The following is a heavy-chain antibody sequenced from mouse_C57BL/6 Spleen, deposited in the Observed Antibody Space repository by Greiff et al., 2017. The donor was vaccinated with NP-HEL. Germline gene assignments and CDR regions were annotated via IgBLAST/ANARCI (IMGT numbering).Heavy chain of an antibody. CDR3: ARGYYSNYGLDY. CDR2: INPNNGGT. J-gene: IGHJ2*01. CDR1: GYTFTDYY. Sequence: EVQLQQSGPELVKPGASVKISCKASGYTFTDYYMNWVKQSHGKSLEWIGDINPNNGGTSYNQKFKGKATLTVDKSSSTAYMELRSLTSEDSAVYYCARGYYSNYGLDYWGQGTTLTVSS. D-gene: IGHD2-5*01. V-gene: IGHV1-26*01.